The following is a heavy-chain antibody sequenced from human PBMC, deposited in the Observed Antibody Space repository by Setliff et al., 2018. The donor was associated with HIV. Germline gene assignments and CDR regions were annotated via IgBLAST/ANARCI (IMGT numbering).Heavy chain of an antibody. CDR3: SLGYCSGGSCYSDPEVAFDI. D-gene: IGHD2-15*01. Sequence: GGSLRLSCVASRFTFSSYWIHWVRQAPGKGLVWVSRISADGSDTSYADSVKGRFTISRDNAMNTAYLQMNSLRGEDTALYYCSLGYCSGGSCYSDPEVAFDIWGQGTMVTVSS. CDR2: ISADGSDT. CDR1: RFTFSSYW. V-gene: IGHV3-74*01. J-gene: IGHJ3*02.